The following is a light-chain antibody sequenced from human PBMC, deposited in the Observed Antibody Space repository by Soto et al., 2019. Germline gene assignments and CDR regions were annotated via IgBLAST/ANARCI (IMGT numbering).Light chain of an antibody. CDR3: QQYNGYWT. CDR1: QSISDS. J-gene: IGKJ1*01. CDR2: AAS. V-gene: IGKV1-5*03. Sequence: DIQMTQSPSTLSASVGDRVTITCRASQSISDSLAWYQQKPGKAPKLLIYAASSLKSGVPSRFSGSRSGTDYTLTISSLQPDDFATYYCQQYNGYWTFGQGTKVEIK.